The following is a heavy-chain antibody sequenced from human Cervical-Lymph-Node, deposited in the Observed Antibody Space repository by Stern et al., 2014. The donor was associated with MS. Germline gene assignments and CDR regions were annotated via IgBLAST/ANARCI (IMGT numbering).Heavy chain of an antibody. J-gene: IGHJ4*02. Sequence: QLQLQESGPGLVKPSETLSLTCTVSGGSISSSVYYWGWIRQPPGKGLEWIGSIYYSGSTYYNPSLKSRVTISVDTSQSQFSLKLTSVTAADTAVYYCARTYDYGAFFDYWGQGTLVTVSS. CDR2: IYYSGST. D-gene: IGHD4-17*01. V-gene: IGHV4-39*01. CDR1: GGSISSSVYY. CDR3: ARTYDYGAFFDY.